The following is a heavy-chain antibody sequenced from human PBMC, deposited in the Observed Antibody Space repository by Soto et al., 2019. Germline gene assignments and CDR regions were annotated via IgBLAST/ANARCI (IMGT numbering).Heavy chain of an antibody. V-gene: IGHV4-59*12. J-gene: IGHJ4*02. CDR1: GASINTYY. CDR3: ERIRNSTDLDY. D-gene: IGHD2-2*01. Sequence: PSETLSLTCNVSGASINTYYWSWIRQPPQKGLEWIGYIFHRGSTTYNPSLKSRVTISIDASKKYFSLRLNSVTAADTAVYYCERIRNSTDLDYWGQGIRVTVSS. CDR2: IFHRGST.